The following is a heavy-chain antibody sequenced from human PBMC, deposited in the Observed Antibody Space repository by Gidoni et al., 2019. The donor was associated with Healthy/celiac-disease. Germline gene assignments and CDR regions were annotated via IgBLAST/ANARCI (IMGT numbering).Heavy chain of an antibody. CDR3: AGGTTVSS. CDR1: GFTLSSYG. CDR2: LWYDGSNK. V-gene: IGHV3-33*01. J-gene: IGHJ4*02. Sequence: QVQRVESGGGVVQPGRSLRLSCAASGFTLSSYGMHWIRQAPGKGLAWVAVLWYDGSNKYYADSVKGRFTISRDNSKNTLYLQMNSLRAEDTAVYYCAGGTTVSSWGQGTLVTVSS. D-gene: IGHD4-17*01.